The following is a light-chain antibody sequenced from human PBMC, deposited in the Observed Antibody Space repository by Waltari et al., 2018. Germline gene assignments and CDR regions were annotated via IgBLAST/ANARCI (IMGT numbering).Light chain of an antibody. J-gene: IGKJ2*01. Sequence: DIQMTQSPSSLSASVGDRVTITCRASQSISSYLNWYQQKPGKAPKLLIYAASSLQSGVPSRFSGRGSGTDCTLTISSLQPGDFATYYCQQSYSTPYTFGQGTKLEIK. CDR1: QSISSY. CDR3: QQSYSTPYT. CDR2: AAS. V-gene: IGKV1-39*01.